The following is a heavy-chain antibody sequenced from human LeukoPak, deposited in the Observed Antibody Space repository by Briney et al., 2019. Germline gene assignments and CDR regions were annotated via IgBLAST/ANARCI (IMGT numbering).Heavy chain of an antibody. D-gene: IGHD6-13*01. J-gene: IGHJ4*02. CDR1: GGSFSGYY. Sequence: NPSETLSLTCAVYGGSFSGYYWSWIRQPPGKRLEWIGEINHSGSTHYNPSLKSRVTISVDTSKNQFSLKLSSVTAADTAVYYCARNVGYSSSWYRRGFDYWGQGTLVTVSS. V-gene: IGHV4-34*01. CDR3: ARNVGYSSSWYRRGFDY. CDR2: INHSGST.